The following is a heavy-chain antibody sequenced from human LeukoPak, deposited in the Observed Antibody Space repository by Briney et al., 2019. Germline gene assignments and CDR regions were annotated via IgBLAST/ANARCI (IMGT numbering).Heavy chain of an antibody. J-gene: IGHJ4*02. D-gene: IGHD1-26*01. CDR3: ARDNGAPSGFDY. CDR2: ISNNGGYT. CDR1: GFTFSSSA. Sequence: GGSLRLSCAASGFTFSSSAMSWVRQAPGKGLEWVSAISNNGGYTYYADSVQGRFTISRDNSKNTLYLQMNSLRAEDTAVYYCARDNGAPSGFDYWGQGTLVTVSS. V-gene: IGHV3-23*01.